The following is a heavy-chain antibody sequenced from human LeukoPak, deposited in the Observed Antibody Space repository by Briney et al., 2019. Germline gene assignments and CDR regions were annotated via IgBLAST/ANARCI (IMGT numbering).Heavy chain of an antibody. CDR2: INPSGGST. Sequence: ASVKVSCKASGYTFTSYYMHWVRQAPGQGLEWMGIINPSGGSTSYAQRFQGRVTMTRDTSTSTVYMELSSLRSEDTAVYYCAILLWGPYDAFDIWGQGTMVTVSS. V-gene: IGHV1-46*01. CDR3: AILLWGPYDAFDI. CDR1: GYTFTSYY. J-gene: IGHJ3*02. D-gene: IGHD2/OR15-2a*01.